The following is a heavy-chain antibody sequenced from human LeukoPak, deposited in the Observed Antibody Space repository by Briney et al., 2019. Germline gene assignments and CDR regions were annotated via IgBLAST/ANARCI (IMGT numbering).Heavy chain of an antibody. J-gene: IGHJ4*02. V-gene: IGHV3-23*01. CDR1: GFTFSSYA. CDR3: AKERIQIVGATTFDY. Sequence: GGSLRLSCEASGFTFSSYAMSWVRQAPGKGLEWVSAISGSGGSTYYADSVKGRFTISRDNSKNTLYLQMNSLRAEDTAVYYCAKERIQIVGATTFDYWGQGTLVTVSS. CDR2: ISGSGGST. D-gene: IGHD1-26*01.